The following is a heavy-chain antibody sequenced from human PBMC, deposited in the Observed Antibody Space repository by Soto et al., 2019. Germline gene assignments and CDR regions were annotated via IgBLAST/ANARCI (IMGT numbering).Heavy chain of an antibody. Sequence: ASVKVPCKASGYTCTCYYMHWVRQAPGQGLEGMGRINPNSGGKNYAQKFQGRVTMTRDTSISTAYMELSRLRSAATAVYYCARLNYYYYGMDVWGQGTTVTVSS. CDR1: GYTCTCYY. J-gene: IGHJ6*02. CDR2: INPNSGGK. V-gene: IGHV1-2*06. CDR3: ARLNYYYYGMDV.